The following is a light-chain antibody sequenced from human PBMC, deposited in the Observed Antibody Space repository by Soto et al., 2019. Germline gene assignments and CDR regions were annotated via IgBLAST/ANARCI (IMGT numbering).Light chain of an antibody. Sequence: MQLTQSHSTLSGSLGYRFTITFPASQTISSWLAWYQQKPGKAPKLLIYKASTLKSGVPSRFSGSGSGTEFTLSISSLQPDDFATYYCQHYNVYPWTFGQGTKVDI. CDR2: KAS. V-gene: IGKV1-5*03. CDR1: QTISSW. J-gene: IGKJ1*01. CDR3: QHYNVYPWT.